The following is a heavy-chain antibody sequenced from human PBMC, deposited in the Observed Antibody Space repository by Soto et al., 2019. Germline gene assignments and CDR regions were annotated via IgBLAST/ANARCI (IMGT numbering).Heavy chain of an antibody. Sequence: EVQLVESGGGLVKPGTSLRLSCATSGFTFNDAWMNWVRQAPGKGLEWVGQIKSRGDGGTVDYAAPVKGRFTISRDDSKKMLYLQMNSLKTEDTAVYYCTTEGPIAVAGMDDAFDFWGQGTMVAVSS. CDR2: IKSRGDGGTV. V-gene: IGHV3-15*07. D-gene: IGHD6-19*01. CDR3: TTEGPIAVAGMDDAFDF. J-gene: IGHJ3*01. CDR1: GFTFNDAW.